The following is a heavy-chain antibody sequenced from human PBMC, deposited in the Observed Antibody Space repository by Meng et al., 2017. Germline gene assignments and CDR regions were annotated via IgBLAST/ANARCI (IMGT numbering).Heavy chain of an antibody. D-gene: IGHD5-12*01. J-gene: IGHJ5*02. CDR3: ARGRSIVATRVAWFDP. V-gene: IGHV4-34*01. Sequence: QLQPWRSGLLNPLDTLSLTCARYLASFRPYYGASIRQPPGQGLECIGEINHSGSTNYIPSLKRRVTISVGTSKNQFSLKLSSVTAADTALYYWARGRSIVATRVAWFDPCGQRTLVTVSS. CDR2: INHSGST. CDR1: LASFRPYY.